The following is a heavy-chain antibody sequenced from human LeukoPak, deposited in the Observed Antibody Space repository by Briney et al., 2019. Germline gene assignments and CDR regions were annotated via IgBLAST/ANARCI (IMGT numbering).Heavy chain of an antibody. CDR1: GGSISSYY. CDR3: AIGGDAFDI. Sequence: SETLSLTCTVSGGSISSYYWSWIRQPAGTGLEWIGRINTSGSTNYNPSLKSRVTMSVDTSKNQFSLKLSSVTAADTAVYYCAIGGDAFDIWGQGTMVTVSS. CDR2: INTSGST. J-gene: IGHJ3*02. V-gene: IGHV4-4*07.